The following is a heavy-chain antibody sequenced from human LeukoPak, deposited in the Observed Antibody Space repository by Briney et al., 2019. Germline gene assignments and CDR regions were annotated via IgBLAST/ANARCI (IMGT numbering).Heavy chain of an antibody. Sequence: SGTLSLTCTVSGGSISSYYWSWIRQPPGKGLEWIGYIYNSGNTNYNPSLKSRVTISVDTSKNQFSLKLSSVTAADTAVYYCARLAHGYGFDYWGQGTLVTVSS. CDR3: ARLAHGYGFDY. CDR1: GGSISSYY. V-gene: IGHV4-59*01. J-gene: IGHJ4*02. CDR2: IYNSGNT. D-gene: IGHD5-18*01.